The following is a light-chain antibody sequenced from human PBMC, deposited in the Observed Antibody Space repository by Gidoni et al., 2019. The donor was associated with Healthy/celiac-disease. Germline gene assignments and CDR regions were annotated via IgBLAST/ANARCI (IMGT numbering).Light chain of an antibody. V-gene: IGKV3-15*01. Sequence: EIVMTQSPATLSVSPGERATLSCRATPSVSSNVAWYQQKPGQAPRLLIYGASTRATGIPARISGSGSGTEFTLTISSLQSEDFAVYYCQQYNNCPPYTFGQGTKLEIK. CDR1: PSVSSN. CDR3: QQYNNCPPYT. CDR2: GAS. J-gene: IGKJ2*01.